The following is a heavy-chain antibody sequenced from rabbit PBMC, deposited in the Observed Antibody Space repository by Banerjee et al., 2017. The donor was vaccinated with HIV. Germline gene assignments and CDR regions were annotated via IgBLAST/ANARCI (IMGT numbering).Heavy chain of an antibody. CDR1: GFSFSSGYY. V-gene: IGHV1S40*01. D-gene: IGHD4-1*01. J-gene: IGHJ4*01. CDR2: IGIGSGNT. CDR3: ARDVGAGVGPYYFNL. Sequence: QSLEESGGDLVKPGASLTLTCTASGFSFSSGYYMCWVRQAPGKGLEWIGCIGIGSGNTYYATWAKGRFTISRSTSLNTVTLQMTSLTAADTATYFCARDVGAGVGPYYFNLWGPGTLVTVS.